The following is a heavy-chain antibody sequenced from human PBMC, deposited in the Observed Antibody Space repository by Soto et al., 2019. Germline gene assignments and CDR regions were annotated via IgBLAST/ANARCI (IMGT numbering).Heavy chain of an antibody. D-gene: IGHD3-3*01. J-gene: IGHJ3*02. CDR1: GFTFSSYG. CDR3: AKVYYDFWSGYYGAFDI. Sequence: GGSLRLSCAASGFTFSSYGMHWVRQAPGKGLEWVAVISYDGSNKYYADSVKGRFTISRDNSKNTLYLQMNSLRAEDTAVYYCAKVYYDFWSGYYGAFDIWGQGTMVT. V-gene: IGHV3-30*18. CDR2: ISYDGSNK.